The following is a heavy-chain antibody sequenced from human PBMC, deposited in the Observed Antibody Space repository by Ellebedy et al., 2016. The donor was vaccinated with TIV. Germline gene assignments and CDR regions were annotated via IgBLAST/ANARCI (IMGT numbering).Heavy chain of an antibody. Sequence: SETLSLXXAVYGGSFSGYYWSWIRQPPGKGLEWIGEINHSGSTNYNPSLKSRVTISVDTSKNQFSLKLSSVTAADTAVYYCALPGIAAAGTLDYWGQGTLVTVSS. D-gene: IGHD6-13*01. CDR2: INHSGST. CDR3: ALPGIAAAGTLDY. V-gene: IGHV4-34*01. CDR1: GGSFSGYY. J-gene: IGHJ4*02.